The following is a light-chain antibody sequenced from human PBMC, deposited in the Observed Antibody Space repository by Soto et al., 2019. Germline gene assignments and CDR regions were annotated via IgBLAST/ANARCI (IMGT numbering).Light chain of an antibody. V-gene: IGKV1-39*01. J-gene: IGKJ2*01. Sequence: DIQMTQSPSSLSASVGDRVTITCRASQHSGSYVNWYQERPGTAPTVLIYAVSTLQGGVPSRFSGSVSGTVITLTIINMHPEDFATYFCQQSYSRPHTFGQGTKLEIK. CDR1: QHSGSY. CDR3: QQSYSRPHT. CDR2: AVS.